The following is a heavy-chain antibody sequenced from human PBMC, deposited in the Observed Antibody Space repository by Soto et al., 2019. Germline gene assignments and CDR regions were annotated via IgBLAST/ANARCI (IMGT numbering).Heavy chain of an antibody. CDR2: IRSKANSYAS. Sequence: GGSLRLSCAASGFTFSGSAMHWVRQASGKGLEWVGRIRSKANSYASADAVSVKGRFTITRDESKKTAYLQMNRLKTDEAAVYYCTRDESIGYSSSDYFDYWGQGSLVTVSS. J-gene: IGHJ4*02. CDR1: GFTFSGSA. D-gene: IGHD6-6*01. V-gene: IGHV3-73*01. CDR3: TRDESIGYSSSDYFDY.